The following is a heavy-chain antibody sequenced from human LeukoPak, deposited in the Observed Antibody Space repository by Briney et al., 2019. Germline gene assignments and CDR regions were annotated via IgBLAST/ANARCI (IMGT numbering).Heavy chain of an antibody. CDR1: GGTFSSYA. CDR3: ARGSICSSTSCYISNYYYYGMDV. Sequence: ASVKVSCKASGGTFSSYAISWVRQAPGQGLERMGGIIPIFGTANYAQKFQGRVTITADESTSTAYMELSSLRSEDTAVYYCARGSICSSTSCYISNYYYYGMDVWGQGTTVTVSS. V-gene: IGHV1-69*13. D-gene: IGHD2-2*02. J-gene: IGHJ6*02. CDR2: IIPIFGTA.